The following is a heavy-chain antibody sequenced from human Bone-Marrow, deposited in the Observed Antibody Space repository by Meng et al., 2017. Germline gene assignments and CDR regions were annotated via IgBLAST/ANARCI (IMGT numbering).Heavy chain of an antibody. D-gene: IGHD1-26*01. CDR3: ARDYGGIVGATTLGDAFDI. V-gene: IGHV3-23*01. J-gene: IGHJ3*02. Sequence: GESLKISCAASGFTFSSYAMSWVLQAPGKGLEWVSAISGSGGSTYYADSVKGRFTISRDNSKNTLYLQMNSLRAEDTAVYYCARDYGGIVGATTLGDAFDIWGQGTMVTVSS. CDR1: GFTFSSYA. CDR2: ISGSGGST.